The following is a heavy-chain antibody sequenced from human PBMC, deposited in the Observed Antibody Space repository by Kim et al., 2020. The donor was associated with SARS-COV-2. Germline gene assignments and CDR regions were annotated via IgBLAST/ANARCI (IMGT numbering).Heavy chain of an antibody. CDR3: ARDPGFGEPHPPFDY. CDR2: IYYSGST. D-gene: IGHD3-10*01. J-gene: IGHJ4*02. CDR1: GGSISSSSYY. Sequence: SETLSLTCTVSGGSISSSSYYWGWIRQPPGKGLEWIGSIYYSGSTYYNPSLKSRVTISVDTSKNQFSLKLSSVTAADTAVYYCARDPGFGEPHPPFDYWGQGTLVTVSS. V-gene: IGHV4-39*07.